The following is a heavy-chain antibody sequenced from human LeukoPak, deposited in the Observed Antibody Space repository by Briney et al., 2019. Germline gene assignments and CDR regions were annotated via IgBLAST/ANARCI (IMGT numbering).Heavy chain of an antibody. Sequence: SVKVSCKASGYTFTSYDINWVRQATGQGLEWMGGIIPIFGTANYAQKFQGRVTITADESTSTAYMELSSLRSEDTAVYYCARIPPEGPYCSSTSCYVLDAFDIWGQGTMVTVSS. D-gene: IGHD2-2*01. CDR3: ARIPPEGPYCSSTSCYVLDAFDI. J-gene: IGHJ3*02. CDR2: IIPIFGTA. V-gene: IGHV1-69*13. CDR1: GYTFTSYD.